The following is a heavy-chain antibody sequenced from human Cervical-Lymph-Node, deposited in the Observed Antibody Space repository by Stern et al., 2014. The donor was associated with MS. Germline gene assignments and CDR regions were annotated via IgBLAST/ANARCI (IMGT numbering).Heavy chain of an antibody. CDR3: ARVVAGIAVSGSYFDY. CDR2: INWNSGTI. D-gene: IGHD6-19*01. J-gene: IGHJ4*02. CDR1: GFTFDDYA. V-gene: IGHV3-9*01. Sequence: MQLVQSGGGLVQPGRSLRLSCAASGFTFDDYAMHWVRQAPGKCLEWVSGINWNSGTIGYADSVKGRFTISRDNAKNSLYLQMNSLRAEDTALYYCARVVAGIAVSGSYFDYWGQGTLVTVSS.